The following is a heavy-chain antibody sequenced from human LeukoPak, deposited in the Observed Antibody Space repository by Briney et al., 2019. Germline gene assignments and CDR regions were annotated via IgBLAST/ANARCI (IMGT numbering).Heavy chain of an antibody. Sequence: PGGSLRLSCAASGFTFDDYAMHWVRQAPGKGLQWVSLISWDGGSTYYADSVKGRFTISRDNSKNSLYLQMNSLRAEDTALYYCAKDYACGGDCRYFDYWGQGTLVTVSS. D-gene: IGHD2-21*02. CDR1: GFTFDDYA. V-gene: IGHV3-43D*03. J-gene: IGHJ4*02. CDR2: ISWDGGST. CDR3: AKDYACGGDCRYFDY.